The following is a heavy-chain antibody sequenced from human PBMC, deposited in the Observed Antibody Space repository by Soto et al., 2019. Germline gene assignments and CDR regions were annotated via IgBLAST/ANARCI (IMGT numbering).Heavy chain of an antibody. CDR1: GFTFSSYS. D-gene: IGHD1-26*01. Sequence: PGGSLRLSCVASGFTFSSYSMHWVRQAPGKGLEWVAIISYDGSNTYYADSVKGRFTISRDNSKNTLYLQMNSLRAEDTSVYYCAKEGGLSGSYYISSSYYFDYWGQGTLVTVSS. CDR2: ISYDGSNT. J-gene: IGHJ4*02. V-gene: IGHV3-30*18. CDR3: AKEGGLSGSYYISSSYYFDY.